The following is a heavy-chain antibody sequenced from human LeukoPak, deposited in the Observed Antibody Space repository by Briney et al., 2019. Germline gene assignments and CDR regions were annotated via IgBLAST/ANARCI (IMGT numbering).Heavy chain of an antibody. V-gene: IGHV1-18*04. CDR2: ISGANGNG. J-gene: IGHJ4*02. CDR1: GFSFSDHG. Sequence: GASLKVSCQASGFSFSDHGLSWVRQAPGQGPEWMGWISGANGNGKHSPQFVGRVTAIMDTSTNTPSLELRRLTSDDTAVYFCARTGRCDSSTCYTPLFDVWGQGPLVTVSS. CDR3: ARTGRCDSSTCYTPLFDV. D-gene: IGHD2-21*01.